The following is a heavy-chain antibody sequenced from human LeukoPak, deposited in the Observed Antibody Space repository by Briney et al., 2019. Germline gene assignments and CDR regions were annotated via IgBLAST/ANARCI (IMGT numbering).Heavy chain of an antibody. CDR3: ARQIWYYDFWSGYYIDY. J-gene: IGHJ4*02. D-gene: IGHD3-3*01. CDR1: GGSISSYY. CDR2: INNSGST. Sequence: SETLSLTCTVSGGSISSYYWSWIRQPPGKGLEWIGEINNSGSTNYNPSLKSRVTISVDTSKNQFSLKLSSVTAADTAVYYCARQIWYYDFWSGYYIDYWGQGTLVTVSS. V-gene: IGHV4-34*01.